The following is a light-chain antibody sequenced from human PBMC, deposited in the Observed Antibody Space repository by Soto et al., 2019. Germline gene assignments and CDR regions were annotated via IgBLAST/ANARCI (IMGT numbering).Light chain of an antibody. J-gene: IGKJ4*01. CDR2: KAS. Sequence: DIQMTQSPSTLSASVGDRVTITCRARQNINSWLAWYQQKPGKAPNLLIYKASSLESGVPSRFSGSGSGTEFTLTISSLQPDDFATYYCQQYNSYPLTFGGGTKVDIK. V-gene: IGKV1-5*03. CDR1: QNINSW. CDR3: QQYNSYPLT.